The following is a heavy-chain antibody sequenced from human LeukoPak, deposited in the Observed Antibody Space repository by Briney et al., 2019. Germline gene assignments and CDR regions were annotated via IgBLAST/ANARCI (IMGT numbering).Heavy chain of an antibody. CDR3: ARGLYCTNGVCYIVAFDI. V-gene: IGHV1-69*05. D-gene: IGHD2-8*01. J-gene: IGHJ3*02. Sequence: SVKVSCKASGGTFSSYAISWVRQAPGQGLEWMGGIIPIFGTANYAQKFQGRVTITTDESTSTAYMELSSLRSEDTAVYYCARGLYCTNGVCYIVAFDIWGQGTMVTVSS. CDR2: IIPIFGTA. CDR1: GGTFSSYA.